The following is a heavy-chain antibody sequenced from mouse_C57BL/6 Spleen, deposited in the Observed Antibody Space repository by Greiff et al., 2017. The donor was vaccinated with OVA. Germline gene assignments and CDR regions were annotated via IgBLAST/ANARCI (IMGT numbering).Heavy chain of an antibody. J-gene: IGHJ4*01. CDR1: GYTFTSYW. CDR2: IDPSDSET. D-gene: IGHD2-3*01. Sequence: QVQLQQPGAELVRPGSSVKLSCKASGYTFTSYWMHWVKQRPIQGLEWIGNIDPSDSETHYNQKFKDKATLTVDKSSSTAYMQLSSLTAEDSAVYYGARSSYDGYYGYAMDYWGQGTSVTVSS. V-gene: IGHV1-52*01. CDR3: ARSSYDGYYGYAMDY.